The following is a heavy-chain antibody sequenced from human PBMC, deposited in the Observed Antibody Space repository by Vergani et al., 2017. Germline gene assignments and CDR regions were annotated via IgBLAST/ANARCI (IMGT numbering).Heavy chain of an antibody. CDR2: IYYSGST. V-gene: IGHV4-59*01. J-gene: IGHJ3*02. D-gene: IGHD3-22*01. Sequence: QVQLQESGPGLVKPSETLSLTCTVSGGSISSYYWSWIRQPPGKGLEWIGYIYYSGSTNYNPSLKSRVTISVDTSKNQFSLKLSSVTAADTAVYYCARDAHDSSGYYVNDAFDIWGQGTMVTVSS. CDR1: GGSISSYY. CDR3: ARDAHDSSGYYVNDAFDI.